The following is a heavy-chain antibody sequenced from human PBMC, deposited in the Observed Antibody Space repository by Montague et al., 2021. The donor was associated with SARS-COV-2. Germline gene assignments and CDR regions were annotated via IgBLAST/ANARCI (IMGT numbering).Heavy chain of an antibody. J-gene: IGHJ6*02. Sequence: SLRLSCAASGFTFSSYWMSWVRQAPGKGLEWVANMKQDGSEKYYVDSVKGRFTISRDKAKNSLYLQMNSLRAEDTAVYYCARDGSGSYSNYYYYGMDVWGQGTTVTVSS. CDR3: ARDGSGSYSNYYYYGMDV. D-gene: IGHD3-10*01. V-gene: IGHV3-7*01. CDR1: GFTFSSYW. CDR2: MKQDGSEK.